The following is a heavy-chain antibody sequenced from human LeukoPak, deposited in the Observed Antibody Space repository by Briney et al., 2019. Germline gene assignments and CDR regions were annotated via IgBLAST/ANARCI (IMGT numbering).Heavy chain of an antibody. CDR3: ARDRAAGSRYYYYYMDV. Sequence: SETLSLTCTVSGGSISSSSYYWGWIRQPPGKGLEWIGSIYYSGSTYYNPSLKSRVTISVDTSKNQFSLKLSSVTVADTAVYYCARDRAAGSRYYYYYMDVWSKGTTVTVSS. CDR2: IYYSGST. V-gene: IGHV4-39*07. CDR1: GGSISSSSYY. J-gene: IGHJ6*03. D-gene: IGHD6-13*01.